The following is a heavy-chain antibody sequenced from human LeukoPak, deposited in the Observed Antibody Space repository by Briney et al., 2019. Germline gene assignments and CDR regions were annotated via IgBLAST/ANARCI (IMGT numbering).Heavy chain of an antibody. CDR3: ARSPGSPGGYNGFDY. CDR1: GYSISSGYY. Sequence: SETLSLTCTVSGYSISSGYYWSWIRQPAGKGLEWIGRISSSGSTNYNPSLKSRVTISVDTSKNQFSLKLSSVTAADTAVYYCARSPGSPGGYNGFDYWGQGTLVTVSS. V-gene: IGHV4-38-2*02. CDR2: ISSSGST. D-gene: IGHD5-24*01. J-gene: IGHJ4*02.